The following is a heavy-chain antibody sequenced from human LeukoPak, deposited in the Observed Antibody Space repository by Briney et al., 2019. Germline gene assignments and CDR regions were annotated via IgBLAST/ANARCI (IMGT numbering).Heavy chain of an antibody. D-gene: IGHD2-2*03. CDR2: IKSDGSAT. V-gene: IGHV3-74*01. CDR1: EFSFSSYW. Sequence: PGGSLRFSCAGSEFSFSSYWMHWVRQPPEKGLEWVFSIKSDGSATAYADSVKGRFSMSTDSAKYTASLHMNSLRVEDTAMYYCAMDINGDLFHVWGQGTPVTVSS. J-gene: IGHJ4*02. CDR3: AMDINGDLFHV.